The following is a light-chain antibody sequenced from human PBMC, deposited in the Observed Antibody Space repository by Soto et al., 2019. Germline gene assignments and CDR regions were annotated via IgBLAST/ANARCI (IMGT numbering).Light chain of an antibody. CDR1: QSISNY. CDR2: AAS. V-gene: IGKV1-39*01. J-gene: IGKJ3*01. Sequence: DIQMTQSPSSLSASVGDKVTITCRASQSISNYLNWYQEKPGKAPKLLIYAASGLQGGVPSRFSGTGSGTEFTRTISSLQPEDFATYYCQQSYSTPFTFGPGTKVDI. CDR3: QQSYSTPFT.